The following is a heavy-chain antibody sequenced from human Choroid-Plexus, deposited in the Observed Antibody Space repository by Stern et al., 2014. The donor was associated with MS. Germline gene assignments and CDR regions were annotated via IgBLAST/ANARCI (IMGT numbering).Heavy chain of an antibody. CDR3: AKDRQYLTYFFDH. Sequence: VQLVESGGGVVQPGRPLRLSCVASGFTFGSCAMHWVRQAPGKGLEWVAVVTYDGSNKYYADSVKGRFTISRDYSQNTLYMQMSSLRPEDTAVYYCAKDRQYLTYFFDHWGQGSLVTVSS. D-gene: IGHD2/OR15-2a*01. CDR2: VTYDGSNK. J-gene: IGHJ5*02. CDR1: GFTFGSCA. V-gene: IGHV3-30*18.